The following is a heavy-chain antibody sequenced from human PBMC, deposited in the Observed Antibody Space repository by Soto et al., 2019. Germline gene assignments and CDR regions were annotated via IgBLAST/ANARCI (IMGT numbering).Heavy chain of an antibody. Sequence: GGSLRLSCAASGFTFSSYAMSWVSQAPRKGLEWVSAISGSGGSTYYADSVKGRFTISRDNSKNTLYLQMNSLRAEDTAVYYCAKDCAAVAGLYYGMDVWGQGTTVTVSS. CDR1: GFTFSSYA. J-gene: IGHJ6*02. V-gene: IGHV3-23*01. D-gene: IGHD6-19*01. CDR2: ISGSGGST. CDR3: AKDCAAVAGLYYGMDV.